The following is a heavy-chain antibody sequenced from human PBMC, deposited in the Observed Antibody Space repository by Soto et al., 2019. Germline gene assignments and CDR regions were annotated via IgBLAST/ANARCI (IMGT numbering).Heavy chain of an antibody. V-gene: IGHV1-2*04. CDR3: ARDSSGYKSSYYYGMDV. CDR1: GYTLTGYY. Sequence: ASVKVSCKASGYTLTGYYMHWVRQAPGQGLEWMGWINPNSGGTNYAQKFQGWVTMTRDTSISTAYMELSRLRSDDTAVYYCARDSSGYKSSYYYGMDVWGQGTTVTVSS. J-gene: IGHJ6*02. D-gene: IGHD3-22*01. CDR2: INPNSGGT.